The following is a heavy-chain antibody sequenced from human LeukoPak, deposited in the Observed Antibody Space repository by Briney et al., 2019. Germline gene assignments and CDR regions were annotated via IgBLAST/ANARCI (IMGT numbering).Heavy chain of an antibody. V-gene: IGHV4-4*02. D-gene: IGHD1-26*01. Sequence: SETLSLTCAVSGGSISSSNWWSWVRQPPGKGLEWIGEIYHSGSTNYNPSLKSRVTISVDKSKNQFSLKLSSVTAADTAVYYCASRIVGAQGGFDYWGQGTLVTVSS. CDR1: GGSISSSNW. CDR2: IYHSGST. J-gene: IGHJ4*02. CDR3: ASRIVGAQGGFDY.